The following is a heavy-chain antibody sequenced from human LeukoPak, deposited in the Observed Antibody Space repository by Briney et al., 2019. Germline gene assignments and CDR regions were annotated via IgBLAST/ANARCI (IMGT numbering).Heavy chain of an antibody. J-gene: IGHJ4*02. CDR3: TREYLTVSYFDY. Sequence: SWVRQAPGKGLEWVANIKQDGSEQYYVDSVKGRFTISRDNAKNSLFLQMNSLRGEDTAVYYCTREYLTVSYFDYWGQGTLVTVSS. D-gene: IGHD4-11*01. CDR2: IKQDGSEQ. V-gene: IGHV3-7*05.